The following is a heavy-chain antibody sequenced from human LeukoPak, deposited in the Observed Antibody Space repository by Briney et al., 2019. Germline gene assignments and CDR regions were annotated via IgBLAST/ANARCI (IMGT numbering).Heavy chain of an antibody. D-gene: IGHD3-10*01. CDR2: INPNSGGT. CDR1: GYTFTGYY. Sequence: ASVKVSCKASGYTFTGYYMHWVRQAPGQGLEWMGWINPNSGGTNYAQKFQGRVTMTRDRSISTAYMELSRLRSDDTAVYYCARTVITMVRGVRQEYYYYGMDVWGQGTTVTVSS. J-gene: IGHJ6*02. V-gene: IGHV1-2*02. CDR3: ARTVITMVRGVRQEYYYYGMDV.